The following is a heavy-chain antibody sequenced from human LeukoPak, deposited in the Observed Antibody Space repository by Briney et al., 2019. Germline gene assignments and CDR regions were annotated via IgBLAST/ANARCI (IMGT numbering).Heavy chain of an antibody. D-gene: IGHD2-15*01. CDR3: ARDLPYCSGGSCYAFDY. V-gene: IGHV3-7*01. J-gene: IGHJ4*02. Sequence: GGSLRLSCAASGFTFSSYWMSWVRQAPGKGLEWVANIKQDGSEKYYVDSVKGRFTISRDNAKNSLYLQMNSLGAEDTAVYYCARDLPYCSGGSCYAFDYLGQGTLVTVSS. CDR1: GFTFSSYW. CDR2: IKQDGSEK.